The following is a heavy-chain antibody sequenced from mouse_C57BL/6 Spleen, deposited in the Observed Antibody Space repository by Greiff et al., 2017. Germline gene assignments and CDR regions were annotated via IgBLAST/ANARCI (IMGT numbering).Heavy chain of an antibody. CDR3: TRGWAYFAY. D-gene: IGHD1-1*02. CDR2: IDPSDSYT. J-gene: IGHJ2*01. V-gene: IGHV1-69*01. Sequence: QVQLKESGAELVMPGASVKLSCKASGYTFTSYWMLWVKQRPGQGLEWIGEIDPSDSYTNYNQKFKVKSTLTVDKSSITSYMQLSSLTSEDSAVYYGTRGWAYFAYWGQGTTLTVSS. CDR1: GYTFTSYW.